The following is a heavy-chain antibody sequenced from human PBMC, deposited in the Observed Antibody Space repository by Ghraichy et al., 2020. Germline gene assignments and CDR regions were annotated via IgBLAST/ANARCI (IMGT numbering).Heavy chain of an antibody. Sequence: SQTLSLTCTVSGGSISSYYWSWIRQPPGKGLEWIGYIYYSGSTNYNPSLKSRVTISVDTSKNQFSLKLSSVTAADTAVYYCARGYDFWSGYRRGGFDYWGQGTLVTVSS. V-gene: IGHV4-59*01. J-gene: IGHJ4*02. D-gene: IGHD3-3*01. CDR1: GGSISSYY. CDR2: IYYSGST. CDR3: ARGYDFWSGYRRGGFDY.